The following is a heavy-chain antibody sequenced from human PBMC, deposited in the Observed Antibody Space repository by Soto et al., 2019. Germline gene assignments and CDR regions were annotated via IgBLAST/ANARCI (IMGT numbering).Heavy chain of an antibody. D-gene: IGHD1-26*01. CDR3: AREGAAPPTWFDP. CDR1: GYTFTSYA. V-gene: IGHV1-3*01. J-gene: IGHJ5*02. Sequence: GASVKVSCKASGYTFTSYAMHWVRQAPGQRLEWMGWINAGNSDTTYSQKFQGRVTITSDTSTSTAYMELRSLRSDDTAVYYCAREGAAPPTWFDPWGQGTLVTVSS. CDR2: INAGNSDT.